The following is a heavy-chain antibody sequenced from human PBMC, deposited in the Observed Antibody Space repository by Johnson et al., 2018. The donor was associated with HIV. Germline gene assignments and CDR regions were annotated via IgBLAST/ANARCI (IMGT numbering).Heavy chain of an antibody. CDR2: IWYDGSNK. J-gene: IGHJ3*02. D-gene: IGHD6-19*01. Sequence: QVQLVESGGGLVQPGGSLRLSCAASGFTFSRCGMHWVRQAPGKGLEWVAVIWYDGSNKYYADSVKGRFTISRDNSKNTLYLQMNSLRAGDTAVYYCAKGSGWYSAFDIWGQGTMVTVSS. V-gene: IGHV3-33*06. CDR1: GFTFSRCG. CDR3: AKGSGWYSAFDI.